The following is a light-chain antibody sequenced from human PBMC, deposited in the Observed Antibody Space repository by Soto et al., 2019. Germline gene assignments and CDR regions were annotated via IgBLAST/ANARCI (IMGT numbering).Light chain of an antibody. V-gene: IGLV1-51*01. Sequence: QSVLTQPPSVSAAPGQKVTISCSGSSSSIGNSYVSWYQQLPGTAPKLLIYDNNKRPSGILDRFSGSKSGTSATLGITGLQTGDEADYYCGTWDSSLSAYVFGPGTKVTVL. CDR2: DNN. CDR1: SSSIGNSY. CDR3: GTWDSSLSAYV. J-gene: IGLJ1*01.